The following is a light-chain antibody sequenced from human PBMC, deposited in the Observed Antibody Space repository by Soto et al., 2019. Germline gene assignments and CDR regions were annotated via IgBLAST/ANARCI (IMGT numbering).Light chain of an antibody. CDR3: QQYGSPPYT. V-gene: IGKV3-20*01. CDR1: QSVTSSY. Sequence: EIVLTQSPDTLSLSPGERATLSCRASQSVTSSYLAWYQQKPGQAPRLLIYGASSRATGIPDRFSGSGSGTDFTLTISRLEPEDFAVYYCQQYGSPPYTFGQGTKVDIK. J-gene: IGKJ2*01. CDR2: GAS.